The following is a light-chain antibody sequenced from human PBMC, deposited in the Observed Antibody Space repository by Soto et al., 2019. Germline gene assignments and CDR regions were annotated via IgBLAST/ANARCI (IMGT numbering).Light chain of an antibody. V-gene: IGLV2-14*01. CDR2: EVS. J-gene: IGLJ2*01. Sequence: QSALTQPASVSGSPGQSITISCTGTSTDVGGYNFVSWFQQHPNKAPKLIIYEVSDRPSGVSNRFSGSKSGNTASLTISGLQADDDADYFCSSYTSSSTLVVFGGGTKVTVL. CDR3: SSYTSSSTLVV. CDR1: STDVGGYNF.